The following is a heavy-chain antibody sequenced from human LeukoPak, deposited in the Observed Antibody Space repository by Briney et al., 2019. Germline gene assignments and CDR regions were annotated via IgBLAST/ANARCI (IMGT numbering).Heavy chain of an antibody. CDR3: ARVIGSYGDSAY. Sequence: GGSLRLSCAASGYTFSSYSMNWVRQAPGKGLEWVSYISSSSSAIYYADSLKGRFTISRDNAKNSLYLQMNSLRAEDTAVYYCARVIGSYGDSAYWGQGTLVTVSS. V-gene: IGHV3-48*04. CDR1: GYTFSSYS. J-gene: IGHJ4*02. CDR2: ISSSSSAI. D-gene: IGHD1-26*01.